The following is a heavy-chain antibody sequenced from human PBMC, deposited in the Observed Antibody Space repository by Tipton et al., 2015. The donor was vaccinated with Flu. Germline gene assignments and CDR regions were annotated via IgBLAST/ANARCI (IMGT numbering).Heavy chain of an antibody. CDR1: GDTFSNYA. V-gene: IGHV1-69*01. CDR2: ITPIFGTT. Sequence: QVQLVQSGAEVKEPGSSVKVSCKTSGDTFSNYAFNWVRQAPGQGLEWMGVITPIFGTTKYAHKFQGRVSITADAFANTAYMDLSRLRTDDTAVYYCARVKGGVYGGNFDLWGQGTLVTVSS. D-gene: IGHD4-23*01. CDR3: ARVKGGVYGGNFDL. J-gene: IGHJ4*02.